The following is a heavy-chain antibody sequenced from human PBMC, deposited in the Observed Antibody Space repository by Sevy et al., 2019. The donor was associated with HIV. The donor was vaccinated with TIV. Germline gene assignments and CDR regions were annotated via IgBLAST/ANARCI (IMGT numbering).Heavy chain of an antibody. V-gene: IGHV3-20*04. Sequence: GGSLRLSCAASGFTFDDYGMSWVRQAPGKGLQWVSGINWNGGSTDYADSVKGRFTISRDNSKNSLYLQMNSLRAEYSALYYCARGAIVVTAPGYFDYWGQGTLVTVSS. J-gene: IGHJ4*02. CDR2: INWNGGST. CDR3: ARGAIVVTAPGYFDY. D-gene: IGHD2-21*02. CDR1: GFTFDDYG.